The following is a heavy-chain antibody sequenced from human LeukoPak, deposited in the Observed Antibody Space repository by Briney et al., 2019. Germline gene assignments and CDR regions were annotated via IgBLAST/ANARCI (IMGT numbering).Heavy chain of an antibody. CDR1: GGSFSGYY. CDR3: ARVARGRRIAVADGPHAFDI. D-gene: IGHD6-19*01. J-gene: IGHJ3*02. CDR2: INHSGST. Sequence: PSETLSLTCAVYGGSFSGYYWSWIRQPPGKGLEWIGEINHSGSTNYNPSLKSRVTISVDTSKNQFSLKLSSVTAADTAVYYCARVARGRRIAVADGPHAFDIWGQGTMVTVSS. V-gene: IGHV4-34*01.